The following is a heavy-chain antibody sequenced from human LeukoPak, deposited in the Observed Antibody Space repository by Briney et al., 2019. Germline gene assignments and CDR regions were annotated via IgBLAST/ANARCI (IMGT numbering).Heavy chain of an antibody. CDR3: ARRYYYDSSGLNWFDP. Sequence: SETLSLTCTVXGXXISXYYWXXXXXXPXXXLXXXGYIYYSGSTNHNPSXKSRLTISVDTSKNQFSLKLSSVTAADTAVYYCARRYYYDSSGLNWFDPWGQGTLVTVSS. D-gene: IGHD3-22*01. J-gene: IGHJ5*02. CDR2: IYYSGST. V-gene: IGHV4-59*01. CDR1: GXXISXYY.